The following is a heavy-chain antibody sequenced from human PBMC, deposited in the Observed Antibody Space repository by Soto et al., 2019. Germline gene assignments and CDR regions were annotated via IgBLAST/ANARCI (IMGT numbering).Heavy chain of an antibody. Sequence: QVQLEQSGAEVKQPGSSVRVSCKTSGGTFSTYAINWVRQAPGQGLEWMGAIIPLFGTADYSQKFRGRVTITADESTSTASMELSSLRSDDTAVYFCARPKGTYSSGYYYFDFWGQGTLVTVSS. CDR1: GGTFSTYA. V-gene: IGHV1-69*01. J-gene: IGHJ4*02. D-gene: IGHD6-19*01. CDR2: IIPLFGTA. CDR3: ARPKGTYSSGYYYFDF.